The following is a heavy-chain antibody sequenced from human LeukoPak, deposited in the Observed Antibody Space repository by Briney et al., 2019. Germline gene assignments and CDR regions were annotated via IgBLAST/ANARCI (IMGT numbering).Heavy chain of an antibody. CDR1: GGTFSSYA. V-gene: IGHV1-69*05. D-gene: IGHD3-9*01. J-gene: IGHJ4*02. Sequence: ASVKVSCKASGGTFSSYAISWVRQAPGQGLEWMGGIIPIFGTANYAQKFQGRVTITTDESTSTAYMELSSLRSEDTAVYYCARIGRRLVLHPLDYWGQGTLVTVSS. CDR2: IIPIFGTA. CDR3: ARIGRRLVLHPLDY.